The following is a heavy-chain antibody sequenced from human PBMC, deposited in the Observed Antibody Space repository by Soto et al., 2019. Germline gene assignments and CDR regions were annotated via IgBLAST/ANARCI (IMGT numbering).Heavy chain of an antibody. CDR2: INPANGNT. CDR1: GYTFTAYA. J-gene: IGHJ4*02. V-gene: IGHV1-3*05. CDR3: TSSAISPYGGLIGPFDY. D-gene: IGHD3-16*02. Sequence: QVQLAQSWAEERKPGASVKVSCEATGYTFTAYAMHWVRQAPGQRLEWMGWINPANGNTKYSQKFQGRLTITSDTSANTVYMELNSLTSEDTAMYYCTSSAISPYGGLIGPFDYWGQGNLVTVSS.